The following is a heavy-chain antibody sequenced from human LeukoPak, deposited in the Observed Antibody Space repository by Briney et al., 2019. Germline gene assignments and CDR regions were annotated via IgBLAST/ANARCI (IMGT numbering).Heavy chain of an antibody. D-gene: IGHD2-2*01. CDR3: ARDLHQLLWLFDY. V-gene: IGHV1-2*02. J-gene: IGHJ4*02. Sequence: ASVKVSCKASGYTFTGYYMHWVRQAPGQGLEWMGWINPNSGGTNYAQKFQGRVTMTRDTSISTAYMELSRLRSDDTAVYYRARDLHQLLWLFDYWGQGTLVTVSS. CDR1: GYTFTGYY. CDR2: INPNSGGT.